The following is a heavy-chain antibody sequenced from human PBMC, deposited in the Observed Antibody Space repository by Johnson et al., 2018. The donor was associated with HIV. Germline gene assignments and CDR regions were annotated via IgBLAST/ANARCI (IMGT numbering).Heavy chain of an antibody. CDR1: GFTFSSYA. CDR3: VRQGRRLIWGGAFDI. J-gene: IGHJ3*02. D-gene: IGHD3-10*01. V-gene: IGHV3-30*04. CDR2: ISYDGSNN. Sequence: QVQLVESGGGVVQPGRSLRLSCAASGFTFSSYAMHWVRQAPGKGLEWVAVISYDGSNNYYADSVQGRFTISRDNAKNSLYLQMKSLRVDDTAVYYCVRQGRRLIWGGAFDIWGQGSTVSVSS.